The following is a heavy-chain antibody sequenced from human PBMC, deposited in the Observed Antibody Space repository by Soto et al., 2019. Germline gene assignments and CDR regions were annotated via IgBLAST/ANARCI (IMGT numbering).Heavy chain of an antibody. D-gene: IGHD1-26*01. CDR2: IYPGDSDT. CDR1: GYSFTSYW. J-gene: IGHJ3*02. Sequence: GESLKISCKGSGYSFTSYWIGWVRQMPGKGLEWMGIIYPGDSDTRYSPSFQGQVTISADKSISTAYLQWSSLKASDTAMYYCARRRNSGRYRWDAFDIWGQGTMVTVS. CDR3: ARRRNSGRYRWDAFDI. V-gene: IGHV5-51*01.